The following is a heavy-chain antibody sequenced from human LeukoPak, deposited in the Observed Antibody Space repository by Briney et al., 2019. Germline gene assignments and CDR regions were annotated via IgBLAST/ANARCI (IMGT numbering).Heavy chain of an antibody. D-gene: IGHD5-12*01. CDR3: AKDHQSGYGYYYYYMDV. J-gene: IGHJ6*03. CDR2: IIPIFGTA. V-gene: IGHV1-69*13. CDR1: GGTFSSYA. Sequence: GASVTVSCKASGGTFSSYAISWVRQAPGQGLEWMGGIIPIFGTANYAQKFQGRVTITADESTSTAYMELSSLRSEDTAVYYCAKDHQSGYGYYYYYMDVWGKGTTVTVSS.